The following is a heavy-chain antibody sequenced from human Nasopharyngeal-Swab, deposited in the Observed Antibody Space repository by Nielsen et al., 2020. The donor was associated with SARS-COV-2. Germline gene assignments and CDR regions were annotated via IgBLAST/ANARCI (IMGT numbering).Heavy chain of an antibody. CDR1: GYSFTSYW. CDR2: IDPSDSYT. V-gene: IGHV5-10-1*01. CDR3: ARIGYGSGSYMYYFDY. J-gene: IGHJ4*02. Sequence: GESLKISCQGSGYSFTSYWISWVRQMPGKGLEWMGRIDPSDSYTNYSPSFQGHVTISADKSISTAYLQWSSLKASDTAMYYCARIGYGSGSYMYYFDYWGQGTLVTVSS. D-gene: IGHD3-10*01.